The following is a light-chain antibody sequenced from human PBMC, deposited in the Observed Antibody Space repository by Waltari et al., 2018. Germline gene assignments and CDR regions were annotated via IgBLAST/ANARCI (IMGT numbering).Light chain of an antibody. Sequence: EIGLTQSPAALSLSPGDSATLPCRASPDLYRDLCWYQQKPGQSPSLLSPDASTRAAGIAPRFIGGGSGTDFTLTIRSLEPEDFALYYCQQQHNWPLTFGGGTKLEI. CDR1: PDLYRD. V-gene: IGKV3-11*01. CDR3: QQQHNWPLT. CDR2: DAS. J-gene: IGKJ4*01.